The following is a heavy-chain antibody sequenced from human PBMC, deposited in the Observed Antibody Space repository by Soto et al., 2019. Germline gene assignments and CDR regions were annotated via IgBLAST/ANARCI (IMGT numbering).Heavy chain of an antibody. Sequence: SETLSLTCNVSGGSINSGGYYWSWIRQPPGKGLEWIGEINHSGSTNYNPSLKSRVTISVDTSKNQFSLKLSSVTAADTAVYYCARGRGDYDYWGQGTLVTGSS. D-gene: IGHD4-17*01. CDR1: GGSINSGGYY. CDR2: INHSGST. CDR3: ARGRGDYDY. J-gene: IGHJ4*02. V-gene: IGHV4-34*01.